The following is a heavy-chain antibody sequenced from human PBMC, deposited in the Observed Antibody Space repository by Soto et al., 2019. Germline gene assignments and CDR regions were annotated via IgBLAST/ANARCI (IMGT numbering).Heavy chain of an antibody. CDR2: IIPIFGTA. D-gene: IGHD5-12*01. CDR1: GGSLISYA. J-gene: IGHJ5*02. V-gene: IGHV1-69*01. Sequence: SGKVSCKASGGSLISYASIWVRQAPGQGLEWMGEIIPIFGTANYAQKFQCRVTITADESTSTAYMELSSLRSEDKAVYYCASNQDGYKTPYSWGQGTLVTVS. CDR3: ASNQDGYKTPYS.